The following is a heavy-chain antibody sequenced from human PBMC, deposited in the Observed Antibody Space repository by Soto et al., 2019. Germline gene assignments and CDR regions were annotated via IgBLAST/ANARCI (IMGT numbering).Heavy chain of an antibody. CDR1: GFSLSTSGVG. CDR3: AHSFRAMVRGVSAFDI. J-gene: IGHJ3*02. D-gene: IGHD3-10*01. CDR2: IYWDDDK. V-gene: IGHV2-5*02. Sequence: QITLKESGPTLVKPTQTLTLTCTFSGFSLSTSGVGVGWIRQPPGKALEWLALIYWDDDKRYSPSLKSRLTITKDTSKNQVVLTMTNMDPVDTATYYCAHSFRAMVRGVSAFDIWGQGTMVTVSS.